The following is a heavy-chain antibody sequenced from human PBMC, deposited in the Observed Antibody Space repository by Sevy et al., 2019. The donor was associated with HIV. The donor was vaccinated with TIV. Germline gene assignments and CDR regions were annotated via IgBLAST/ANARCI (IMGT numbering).Heavy chain of an antibody. V-gene: IGHV4-34*01. CDR1: GGSFSGYY. J-gene: IGHJ5*02. Sequence: SETLSLTCAVYGGSFSGYYWSWIRQPPGKGLEWIGEINHSGSTNYNPSLKSRVTISVDTSKNQFSLKLSSVTAADTAVYYWARWGYDYVWGSYRPGRNWFDPWGQGTLVTVSS. CDR2: INHSGST. D-gene: IGHD3-16*02. CDR3: ARWGYDYVWGSYRPGRNWFDP.